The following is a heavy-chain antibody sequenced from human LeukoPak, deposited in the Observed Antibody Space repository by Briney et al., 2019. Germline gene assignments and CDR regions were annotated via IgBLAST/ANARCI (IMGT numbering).Heavy chain of an antibody. J-gene: IGHJ4*02. CDR1: GGSISSYY. CDR2: IYYSGST. CDR3: AREGGPDFDY. V-gene: IGHV4-39*07. Sequence: SETLSLTCTVSGGSISSYYWGWIRQPPGKGLEWIGTIYYSGSTYYNPSLKSRVTISVDTSKNQFSLKLSSVTAADTAVYYCAREGGPDFDYWGQGTLVTVSS.